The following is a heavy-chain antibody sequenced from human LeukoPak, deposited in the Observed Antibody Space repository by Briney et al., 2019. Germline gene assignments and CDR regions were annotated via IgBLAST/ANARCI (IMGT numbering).Heavy chain of an antibody. V-gene: IGHV3-48*04. CDR3: ARDAPNYGDYVVY. Sequence: GGSLRLSCAASGFTFSSYAMHWVRQAPGKGLEWVSYISSSSSTIYYADSVKGRFTISRDNAKNSLYLQMNSLRAEDTAVYYCARDAPNYGDYVVYWGQGTLVTVSS. J-gene: IGHJ4*02. D-gene: IGHD4-17*01. CDR2: ISSSSSTI. CDR1: GFTFSSYA.